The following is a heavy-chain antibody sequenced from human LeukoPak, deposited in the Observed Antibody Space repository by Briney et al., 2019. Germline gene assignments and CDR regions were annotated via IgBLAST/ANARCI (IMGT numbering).Heavy chain of an antibody. CDR3: AREGEDAVDY. CDR2: IYYNGRT. V-gene: IGHV4-39*07. Sequence: SETLSLTCTVSGASISSNIYYWGWIRRPPGKGLEWIGTIYYNGRTYYNPSLKSRVTISVDTSKNQFSLKLSSVTAADTAVYYCAREGEDAVDYWGQGTLVTVSS. D-gene: IGHD3-16*01. CDR1: GASISSNIYY. J-gene: IGHJ4*02.